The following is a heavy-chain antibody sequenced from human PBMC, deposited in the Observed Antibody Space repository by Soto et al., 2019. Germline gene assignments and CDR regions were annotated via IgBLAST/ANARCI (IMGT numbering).Heavy chain of an antibody. V-gene: IGHV1-46*03. D-gene: IGHD3-3*01. CDR1: GYTFTSYY. J-gene: IGHJ4*02. Sequence: ASVKVSCKASGYTFTSYYTHWVRQAPGQGLEWMGIINPSGGSTSYAQKFQGRVTMTRATSTSTVYMELSSLRSEDTAVYYCVTDVGPTIVGVGPAYYFVYWGQGTLVTVAS. CDR2: INPSGGST. CDR3: VTDVGPTIVGVGPAYYFVY.